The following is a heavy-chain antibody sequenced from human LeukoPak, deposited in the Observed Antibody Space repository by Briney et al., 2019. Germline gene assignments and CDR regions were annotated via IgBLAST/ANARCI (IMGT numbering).Heavy chain of an antibody. D-gene: IGHD5-18*01. Sequence: GGSLRLSCAASGFTFSSYWMSWVRQAPGKGLEWVANIKQDGSEKYYVDSVKGRFTISRDNSKNTLCLQMNSLRAEDTAVYYCARVSPQLRYYYYYYGMDVWGQGTTVTVSS. J-gene: IGHJ6*02. CDR1: GFTFSSYW. V-gene: IGHV3-7*01. CDR3: ARVSPQLRYYYYYYGMDV. CDR2: IKQDGSEK.